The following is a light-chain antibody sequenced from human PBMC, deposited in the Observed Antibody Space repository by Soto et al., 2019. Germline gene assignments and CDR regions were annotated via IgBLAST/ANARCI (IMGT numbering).Light chain of an antibody. Sequence: DIVMTQSPLSLPVTPGEPASISCRSSQSLLHSNGYTYLDWYLQKPGQSPQLLIYWGSSRASGVPARFSGSGSGTDFTLKISRVEAEDVGVYYCMQALQTPLTFGPGTKVEIK. CDR1: QSLLHSNGYTY. CDR3: MQALQTPLT. V-gene: IGKV2-28*01. J-gene: IGKJ3*01. CDR2: WGS.